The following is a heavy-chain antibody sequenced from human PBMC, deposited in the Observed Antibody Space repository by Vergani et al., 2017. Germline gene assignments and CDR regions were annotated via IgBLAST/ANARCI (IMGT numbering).Heavy chain of an antibody. CDR2: ISSSSSYI. J-gene: IGHJ4*02. CDR3: ARGGRSGSYYLFDY. CDR1: GFTFSSYS. V-gene: IGHV3-21*01. D-gene: IGHD1-26*01. Sequence: EVQLVESGGGLVKPGGSLRLSCAASGFTFSSYSMNWVRQAPGKGLEWVSSISSSSSYIYYADSVKGRFTISRDNAKNSLYLQMNSLRAEDTAVYYCARGGRSGSYYLFDYWGQGTLVTVSS.